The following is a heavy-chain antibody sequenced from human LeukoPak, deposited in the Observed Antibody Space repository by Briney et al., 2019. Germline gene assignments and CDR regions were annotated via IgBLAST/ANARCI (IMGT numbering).Heavy chain of an antibody. V-gene: IGHV3-11*06. Sequence: GGSLRLSCAASGFTFSDYYMSWIRQAPGKGLEWVSSISRTSSYIKYADSVKGRFTISRDSAKNSLYLQMNSLRVEDTAVYYCARGATSPDYWGQGTLVTVSS. J-gene: IGHJ4*02. CDR2: ISRTSSYI. CDR3: ARGATSPDY. CDR1: GFTFSDYY.